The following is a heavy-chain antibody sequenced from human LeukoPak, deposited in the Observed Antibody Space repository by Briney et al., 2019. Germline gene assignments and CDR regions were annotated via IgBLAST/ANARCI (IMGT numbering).Heavy chain of an antibody. J-gene: IGHJ5*02. CDR1: GGSFSGYY. CDR2: INHSGST. D-gene: IGHD3-3*01. V-gene: IGHV4-34*01. Sequence: SETLSLTCAVYGGSFSGYYWSWIRQPPGKGLEWIGEINHSGSTNYNPSLKSRATISVDTSKNQFSLKLSSVTAADTAGYYCARGAEYYDFWSGYYYWFDPWGQGTLVTVSS. CDR3: ARGAEYYDFWSGYYYWFDP.